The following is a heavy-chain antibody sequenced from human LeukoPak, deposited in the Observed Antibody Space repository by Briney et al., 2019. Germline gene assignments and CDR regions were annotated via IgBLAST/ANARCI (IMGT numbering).Heavy chain of an antibody. CDR1: GGTFNNSA. Sequence: SVKVSCKTSGGTFNNSAISWLRQAPGRGLEWLGGIMPLFGTAGYAQRFQGRVTITKDESTRTVYLELTSLTSDDTGVYYCARDVYVDYGSGWFDPWGQGTLVSVSS. V-gene: IGHV1-69*05. J-gene: IGHJ5*02. D-gene: IGHD4-17*01. CDR3: ARDVYVDYGSGWFDP. CDR2: IMPLFGTA.